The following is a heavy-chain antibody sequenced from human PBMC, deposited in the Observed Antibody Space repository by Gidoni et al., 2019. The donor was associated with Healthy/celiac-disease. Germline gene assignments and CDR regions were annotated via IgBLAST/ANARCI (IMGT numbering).Heavy chain of an antibody. V-gene: IGHV3-11*05. J-gene: IGHJ4*02. CDR3: ARVQRRTLGNGYSY. Sequence: WVSYISSSSSYTNYADSVKGRFTISRDNAKNSLYLQMNSLRAEDTAVYYCARVQRRTLGNGYSYWGQGTLVTVSS. CDR2: ISSSSSYT. D-gene: IGHD5-18*01.